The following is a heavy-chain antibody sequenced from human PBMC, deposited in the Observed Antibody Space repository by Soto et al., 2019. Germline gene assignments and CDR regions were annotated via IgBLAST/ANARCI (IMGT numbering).Heavy chain of an antibody. V-gene: IGHV3-23*01. Sequence: PWGALRLSCAASVFTCSSYAMSWVRQAPGKGLEWVSAISGSGGSTYYADSVKGRFTISRDNSKNTLYLQMNSLRAEDTAVYYCAKETYYYDSSGPDYWGQGTLVTVSS. D-gene: IGHD3-22*01. CDR1: VFTCSSYA. CDR3: AKETYYYDSSGPDY. J-gene: IGHJ4*02. CDR2: ISGSGGST.